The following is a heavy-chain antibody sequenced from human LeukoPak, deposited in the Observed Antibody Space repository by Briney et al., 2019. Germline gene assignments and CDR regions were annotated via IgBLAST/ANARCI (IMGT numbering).Heavy chain of an antibody. CDR1: GGSLSCYY. V-gene: IGHV4-59*01. D-gene: IGHD1-14*01. J-gene: IGHJ4*02. CDR3: ARGITLHFDY. Sequence: KPSETPFPTRTCSGGSLSCYYWGRRRQAPGKGLEWIGYIYYSGSTNYNPSLKSRVTISVDTSKNQFSLKLSSVTAADTAVYYCARGITLHFDYWGQGTLVTVSS. CDR2: IYYSGST.